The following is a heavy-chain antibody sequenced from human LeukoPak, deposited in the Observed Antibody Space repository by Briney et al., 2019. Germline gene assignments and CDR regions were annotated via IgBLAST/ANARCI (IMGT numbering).Heavy chain of an antibody. CDR1: GGSISSGGYS. J-gene: IGHJ4*02. CDR3: ARGRVFDY. Sequence: PSETLSLTCAVSGGSISSGGYSWSWIRQPPGKGLEWIGYIYHSGSTYYNPSLKSRVTISVDTSKNQFSLKLSSVTAADTAVYYCARGRVFDYWGQGTLVTVSS. V-gene: IGHV4-30-2*01. CDR2: IYHSGST.